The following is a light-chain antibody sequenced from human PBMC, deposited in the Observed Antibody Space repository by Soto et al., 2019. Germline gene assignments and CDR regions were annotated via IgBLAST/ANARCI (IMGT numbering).Light chain of an antibody. V-gene: IGKV3-11*01. CDR2: DAS. J-gene: IGKJ1*01. Sequence: IEFAQAPATLSLSPGERPTLSCRTSQSVSSYLAWYQQKPGQAPRILIYDASNRATGIPARFSGSGSGTDFTLTISSLESEDFAVYYCQQRSNWWTFGQGTKVDIK. CDR1: QSVSSY. CDR3: QQRSNWWT.